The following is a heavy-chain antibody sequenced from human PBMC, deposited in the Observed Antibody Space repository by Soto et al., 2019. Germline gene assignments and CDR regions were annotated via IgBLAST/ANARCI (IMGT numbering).Heavy chain of an antibody. CDR3: ASRVSGCLNL. J-gene: IGHJ4*01. V-gene: IGHV4-31*01. CDR1: GGSISTGGNH. Sequence: QVQLQESGPGLVKPSQTLSLTCTVSGGSISTGGNHWGGIRQHPGKGLEWIGYIYYSGSTYYNPSLKSPVNISIDTSKNQFSLKLTSVTVADTAVYYCASRVSGCLNLWGQGTLVAVSS. CDR2: IYYSGST.